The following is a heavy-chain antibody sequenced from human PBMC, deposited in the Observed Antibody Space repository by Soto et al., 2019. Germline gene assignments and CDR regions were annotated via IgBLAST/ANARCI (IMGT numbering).Heavy chain of an antibody. D-gene: IGHD2-2*01. CDR1: GFTFSSYA. V-gene: IGHV3-23*01. J-gene: IGHJ4*02. CDR2: ISGSGGST. CDR3: AKFQYQLLRGYYFDY. Sequence: GGSLRLSCAASGFTFSSYAMSWVRQAPGKGLEWVSAISGSGGSTYYADSVKGRFTISRDNSKNTLYLQMNSLRAEDTAVYYCAKFQYQLLRGYYFDYWGQGTLVTVSS.